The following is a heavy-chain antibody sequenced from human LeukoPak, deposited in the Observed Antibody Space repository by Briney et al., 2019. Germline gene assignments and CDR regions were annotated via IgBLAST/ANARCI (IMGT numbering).Heavy chain of an antibody. CDR1: RFTFSTYA. CDR2: ISSNGADT. Sequence: HPGGSLRLSCAVSRFTFSTYAMTWVRQAPGQGLEYVSAISSNGADTYYADSVKGRLTISRDNSKNTLYLQMTSLRVEDTAVYYCANYRKPQGLDYWGQGTLVTVSS. J-gene: IGHJ4*02. V-gene: IGHV3-23*01. D-gene: IGHD1-14*01. CDR3: ANYRKPQGLDY.